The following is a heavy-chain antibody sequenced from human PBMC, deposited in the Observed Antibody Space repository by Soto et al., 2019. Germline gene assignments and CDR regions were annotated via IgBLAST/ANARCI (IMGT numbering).Heavy chain of an antibody. CDR1: VDSISIATHY. CDR2: VSSSGNS. Sequence: ALCLTCTVSVDSISIATHYWNWIRQHPGKGLEWIGYVSSSGNSYYSPSLKSRVFMSVDTSKNLFSLKLSSVTAADTAIYYCVGRLTYIYNYFDSWGQGTKVTVSS. J-gene: IGHJ4*02. CDR3: VGRLTYIYNYFDS. V-gene: IGHV4-31*03. D-gene: IGHD2-21*01.